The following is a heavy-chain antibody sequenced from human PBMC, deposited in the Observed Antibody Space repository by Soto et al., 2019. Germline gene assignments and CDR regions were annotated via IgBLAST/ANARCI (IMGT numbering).Heavy chain of an antibody. Sequence: SETLSLTCPVSGGSISSGGYYWSWIRQHPGKGLEWIGYIYYSGSTYYNPSLKSRVTISVDTSKNQFSLKLSSVTAADTAVYYCARARVDGGHFDYWGQGTLVTVSS. D-gene: IGHD3-16*01. CDR1: GGSISSGGYY. CDR2: IYYSGST. V-gene: IGHV4-31*03. J-gene: IGHJ4*02. CDR3: ARARVDGGHFDY.